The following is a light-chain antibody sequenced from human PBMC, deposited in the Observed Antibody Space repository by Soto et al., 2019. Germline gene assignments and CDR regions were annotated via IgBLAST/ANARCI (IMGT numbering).Light chain of an antibody. CDR2: LVS. V-gene: IGKV2-28*01. Sequence: EIVPTQSPLSLSVTLGESASISCRSSQSLLEGNSYTFLDWYLQKPGQPPQLLIYLVSHRASGVPDRFSGSGSGTDFTLAISSVEAEDVGIYYCMQALQSRPGWTFGQGTKVDIK. J-gene: IGKJ1*01. CDR1: QSLLEGNSYTF. CDR3: MQALQSRPGWT.